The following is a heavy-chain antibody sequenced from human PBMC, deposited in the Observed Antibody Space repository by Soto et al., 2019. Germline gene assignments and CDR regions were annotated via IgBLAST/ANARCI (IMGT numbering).Heavy chain of an antibody. J-gene: IGHJ4*02. Sequence: PGGSLRLSCAASGFTFSSYSMNWVRQAPGKGLEWVSSISSSSSYIYYADSVKGRFTISRDNAKNSLYLQMNSLRAEDTAVYYCARAGRTMVRGVILPPLFDYWGQGTLVTVSS. D-gene: IGHD3-10*01. CDR2: ISSSSSYI. CDR3: ARAGRTMVRGVILPPLFDY. CDR1: GFTFSSYS. V-gene: IGHV3-21*01.